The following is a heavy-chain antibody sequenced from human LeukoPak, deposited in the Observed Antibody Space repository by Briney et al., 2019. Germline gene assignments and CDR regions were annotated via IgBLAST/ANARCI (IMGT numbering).Heavy chain of an antibody. CDR2: ISSSSYI. V-gene: IGHV3-69-1*01. CDR3: ASLVVATSRFDY. D-gene: IGHD2-15*01. Sequence: GGSLRLSCATSGFTLSDYTMNWVRQAPGKGLEWVSSISSSSYIYYADSVKGRFTISRDNAKNSLYLQMNSLRAEDTAVYYCASLVVATSRFDYWGQGALVTVSS. J-gene: IGHJ4*02. CDR1: GFTLSDYT.